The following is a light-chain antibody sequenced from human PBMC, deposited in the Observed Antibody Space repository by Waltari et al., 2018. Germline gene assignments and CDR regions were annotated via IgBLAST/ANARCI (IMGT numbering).Light chain of an antibody. CDR3: QQYGSLPAT. V-gene: IGKV3-20*01. CDR2: GAS. Sequence: CRASQSVSKYLAWYQQNPGQAPRLLIFGASSKATGSPDRFSGSGSGTDLSLTISRVGPEDFAVYYCQQYGSLPATFGQGTKVEI. CDR1: QSVSKY. J-gene: IGKJ1*01.